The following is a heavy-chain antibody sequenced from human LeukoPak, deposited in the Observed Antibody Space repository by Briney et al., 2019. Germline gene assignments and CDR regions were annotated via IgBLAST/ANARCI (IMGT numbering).Heavy chain of an antibody. J-gene: IGHJ5*02. D-gene: IGHD3-22*01. CDR1: GFTFGDYA. CDR3: ATDFYDST. V-gene: IGHV3-15*01. CDR2: IRSNSDGGTI. Sequence: GGSLRLSCTAPGFTFGDYAMSWIRQAPGKGLEWVGRIRSNSDGGTIDYAAPVKGRFTLSRDDSKDTLCLQMNSLQTEDTAVYYCATDFYDSTWGQGTLVTVSS.